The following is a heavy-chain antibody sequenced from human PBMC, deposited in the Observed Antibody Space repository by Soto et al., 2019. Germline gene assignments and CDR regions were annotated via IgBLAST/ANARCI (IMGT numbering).Heavy chain of an antibody. V-gene: IGHV3-23*01. J-gene: IGHJ4*02. CDR3: AKDGNYYDSSGLDY. D-gene: IGHD3-22*01. Sequence: GGSLRLSCAASGFTFSSYAMSWVRQAPGKGLEWVSAISGSGGSTYYADSVKGRFTISRDNSKNTLYLQMNSLRADDTAVYYCAKDGNYYDSSGLDYWGQGTLVTVSS. CDR2: ISGSGGST. CDR1: GFTFSSYA.